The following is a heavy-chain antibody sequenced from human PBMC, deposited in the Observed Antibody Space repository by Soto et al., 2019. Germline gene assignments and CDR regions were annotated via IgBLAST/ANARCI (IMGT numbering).Heavy chain of an antibody. CDR1: GGSISSYY. CDR3: ARGTWSKYQLLSDRYPYY. CDR2: IYYSGST. V-gene: IGHV4-59*01. D-gene: IGHD2-2*01. J-gene: IGHJ4*02. Sequence: SETLSLTCTVSGGSISSYYWSWIRQPPGKGLEWIGYIYYSGSTNYNPSLKSRVTISVDTSKNQFSLKLSSVTAADTAVYYCARGTWSKYQLLSDRYPYYWGQGTLVTVSS.